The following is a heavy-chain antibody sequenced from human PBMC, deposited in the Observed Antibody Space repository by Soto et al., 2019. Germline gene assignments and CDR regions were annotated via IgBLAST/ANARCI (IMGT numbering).Heavy chain of an antibody. Sequence: SEPLSLTCTVSDGYISSGDYYWSRIRQPPGKGLEWIGYIYYSGSTYYNPSLKSRVTISVDTSKNQFSLKLSSVTAADTAVYYCASTVGYCSGGSCYGYGWFDPWGQGTLVTVSS. J-gene: IGHJ5*02. CDR1: DGYISSGDYY. CDR2: IYYSGST. CDR3: ASTVGYCSGGSCYGYGWFDP. D-gene: IGHD2-15*01. V-gene: IGHV4-30-4*01.